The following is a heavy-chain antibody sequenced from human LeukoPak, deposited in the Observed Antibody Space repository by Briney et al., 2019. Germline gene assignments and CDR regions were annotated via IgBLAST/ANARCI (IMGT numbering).Heavy chain of an antibody. CDR3: ARDRVPIVVALFSDAFDI. CDR2: ISAYNGNT. CDR1: GYTFTSYG. Sequence: GASVKVSCKASGYTFTSYGISWVRQAPGQGLEWMGWISAYNGNTNYAQKLQGRVTMTTDTSTSTAYMELRSLRSDDTAVYYCARDRVPIVVALFSDAFDIWGQGTMVTVSS. J-gene: IGHJ3*02. D-gene: IGHD3-22*01. V-gene: IGHV1-18*01.